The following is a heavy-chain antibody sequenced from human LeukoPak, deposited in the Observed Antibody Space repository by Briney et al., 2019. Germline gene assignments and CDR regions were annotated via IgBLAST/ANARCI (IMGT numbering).Heavy chain of an antibody. J-gene: IGHJ4*02. V-gene: IGHV1-2*02. CDR3: AREYQTPLFHYEGSGSYYNDYFDY. CDR1: GFTSTVYS. Sequence: TLKPSCKASGFTSTVYSIHCGRQGPGQGLGWMGWINPNSGGTNYAQMSQGRVAMTRDTSTSPEYMELSRLRSDSTAVYYCAREYQTPLFHYEGSGSYYNDYFDYSGQGTLVTVSA. CDR2: INPNSGGT. D-gene: IGHD3-10*01.